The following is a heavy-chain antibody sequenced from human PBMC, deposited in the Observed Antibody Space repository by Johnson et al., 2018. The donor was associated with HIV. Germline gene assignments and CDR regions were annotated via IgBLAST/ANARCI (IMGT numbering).Heavy chain of an antibody. CDR1: GFTFSSYG. Sequence: QMQLVESGGGVVQPGRSLRLSCAASGFTFSSYGMHWVRQAPGKGLEWVAVIWYDGSNKYYADSVKGRFTISRDNSKNTLYLQMNSLRAEDTAVYYCTRGGWKVVTSIFAFDIWGQGTMVAVSS. CDR3: TRGGWKVVTSIFAFDI. CDR2: IWYDGSNK. V-gene: IGHV3-33*01. D-gene: IGHD2-21*02. J-gene: IGHJ3*02.